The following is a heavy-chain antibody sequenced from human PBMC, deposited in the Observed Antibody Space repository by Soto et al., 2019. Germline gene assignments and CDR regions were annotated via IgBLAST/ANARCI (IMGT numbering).Heavy chain of an antibody. CDR2: ISYDGKQT. CDR3: ARDGWGSNWYFDL. D-gene: IGHD3-16*01. J-gene: IGHJ2*01. V-gene: IGHV3-30*03. CDR1: GVTFKDYG. Sequence: GGSLRLSCVAPGVTFKDYGMHWFRQAPGKGLEWVAVISYDGKQTYYADSVKGRFTISKDKSKRTLFLQMNSLRVDDTAVYYCARDGWGSNWYFDLWGRGTLVTVSS.